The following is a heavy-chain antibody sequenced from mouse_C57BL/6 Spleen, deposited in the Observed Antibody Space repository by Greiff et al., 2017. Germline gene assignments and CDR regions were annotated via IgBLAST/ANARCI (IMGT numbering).Heavy chain of an antibody. CDR2: IRNKANNHAT. Sequence: EVKLVESGGGLVQPGGSMKLSCAASGFTFSDAWMDWVRQSPEKGLEWVAEIRNKANNHATYYAESVKGRFTISRDDSKSSVYLQMNSLRAEDTGIYYCTRGLRRRYWYFDVWGTGTTVTVSS. V-gene: IGHV6-6*01. J-gene: IGHJ1*03. CDR3: TRGLRRRYWYFDV. CDR1: GFTFSDAW. D-gene: IGHD3-1*01.